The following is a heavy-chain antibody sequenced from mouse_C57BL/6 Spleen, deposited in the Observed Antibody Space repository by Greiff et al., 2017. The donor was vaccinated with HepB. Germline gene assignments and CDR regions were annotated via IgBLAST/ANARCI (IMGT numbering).Heavy chain of an antibody. Sequence: QVQLQQSGPELVKPGASVKISCKASGYAFSSSWMNWVKQRPGKGLEWIGRIYPGDGDTNYNGKFKGKATLTADKSSSTAYMQLSSLTSEDSAVYFCARPSSRDYFDYWGQGTTLTVSS. CDR2: IYPGDGDT. CDR1: GYAFSSSW. CDR3: ARPSSRDYFDY. J-gene: IGHJ2*01. V-gene: IGHV1-82*01.